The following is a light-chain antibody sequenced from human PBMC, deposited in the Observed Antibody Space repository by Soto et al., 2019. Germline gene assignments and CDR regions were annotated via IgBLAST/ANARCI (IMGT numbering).Light chain of an antibody. CDR3: QQYDYFPIT. V-gene: IGKV1-33*01. CDR2: DAS. CDR1: QDITKY. J-gene: IGKJ5*01. Sequence: DIQMTQSPSSLSASVGDRVTITCQASQDITKYLNWYQQKPGKAPKLLTYDASNLQTGVPSRFSGSGSGTHFTFTIRSLQPEDIATYYCQQYDYFPITFGQGTRLEIK.